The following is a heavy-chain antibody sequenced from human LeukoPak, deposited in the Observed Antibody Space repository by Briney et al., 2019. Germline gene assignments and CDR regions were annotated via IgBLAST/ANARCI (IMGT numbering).Heavy chain of an antibody. V-gene: IGHV4-34*01. CDR2: INHSGST. CDR1: GGSFSGYY. Sequence: SETLSLTCAVYGGSFSGYYWSWIRQPPGKGLEWIGEINHSGSTNYNPSLKSRVTISVDTSKNQFSLKLSSVTAADTAVYYCARGLVGDILTGYYNSPDFDYWGQGTLVTVSS. D-gene: IGHD3-9*01. CDR3: ARGLVGDILTGYYNSPDFDY. J-gene: IGHJ4*02.